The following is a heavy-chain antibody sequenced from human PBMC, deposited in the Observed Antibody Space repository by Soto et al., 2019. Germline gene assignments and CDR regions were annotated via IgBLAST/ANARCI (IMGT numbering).Heavy chain of an antibody. Sequence: GESLKISCKTSGYSFISYWVAWVRQLPGKGLEWMGTFYPGDSTSTYSPSFQGQVTISVDKSISTAYLQLSSLKASDTAMYYCARIIGYCRNNDCSWTFDIWGQGTMVTV. D-gene: IGHD2-15*01. CDR1: GYSFISYW. CDR2: FYPGDSTS. CDR3: ARIIGYCRNNDCSWTFDI. V-gene: IGHV5-51*01. J-gene: IGHJ3*02.